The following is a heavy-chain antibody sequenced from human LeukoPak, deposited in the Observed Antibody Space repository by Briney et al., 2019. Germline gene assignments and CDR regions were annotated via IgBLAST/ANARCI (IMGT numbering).Heavy chain of an antibody. D-gene: IGHD1-26*01. CDR3: ARSGSGSYYGSNYYYYYMDV. Sequence: SETLSLTCTVSGGSISSSSYYWGWIRQPPGKGLEWIGSIYYSGSNYYNPSLKSRVTISVDTSKNQFSLKLSSVTAADTAVYYCARSGSGSYYGSNYYYYYMDVWGKGTTVTVSS. J-gene: IGHJ6*03. CDR1: GGSISSSSYY. V-gene: IGHV4-39*07. CDR2: IYYSGSN.